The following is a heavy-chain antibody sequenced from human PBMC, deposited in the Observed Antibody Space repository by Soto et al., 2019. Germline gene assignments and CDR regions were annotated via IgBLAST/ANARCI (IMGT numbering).Heavy chain of an antibody. CDR1: GFTFSSYA. CDR3: ARDGSSSWFTGYYYYGMDV. J-gene: IGHJ6*02. CDR2: ISYDGSNK. Sequence: PGGSLRLSCAASGFTFSSYAMHWVRQAPGKGLDWVAVISYDGSNKYYADSVKGRFTIYRDNSKNTLYLQMNSLRAEDTAVYYCARDGSSSWFTGYYYYGMDVWGQGTTVTVSS. D-gene: IGHD6-13*01. V-gene: IGHV3-30-3*01.